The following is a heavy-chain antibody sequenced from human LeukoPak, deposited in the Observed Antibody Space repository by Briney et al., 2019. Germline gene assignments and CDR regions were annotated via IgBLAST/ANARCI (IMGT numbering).Heavy chain of an antibody. CDR1: GGSISSYY. J-gene: IGHJ5*02. CDR2: IYTSGST. D-gene: IGHD3-9*01. Sequence: SETLSRTCTVYGGSISSYYWSWLRQPAGQGLEWIGRIYTSGSTNYNPSLKSRVTMSVDTSKNQFSLKLSSVTAADPAVYYCAREETIYDILTGYLNWFDPWGQGTLVTVSS. V-gene: IGHV4-4*07. CDR3: AREETIYDILTGYLNWFDP.